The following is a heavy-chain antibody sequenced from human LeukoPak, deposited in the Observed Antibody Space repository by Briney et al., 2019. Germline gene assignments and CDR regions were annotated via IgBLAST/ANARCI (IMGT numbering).Heavy chain of an antibody. CDR1: GYTFTGYY. D-gene: IGHD2-8*01. Sequence: GASVKVSCKASGYTFTGYYMHWVRQAPGQGLEWMGWINPNSGGTNYAQKFQGRVTMTRDTSISTAYMELSRLRSDDTAVYYCAREMPYCTNGVCEGSGAFDIWGQGTMVTVSS. J-gene: IGHJ3*02. CDR3: AREMPYCTNGVCEGSGAFDI. V-gene: IGHV1-2*02. CDR2: INPNSGGT.